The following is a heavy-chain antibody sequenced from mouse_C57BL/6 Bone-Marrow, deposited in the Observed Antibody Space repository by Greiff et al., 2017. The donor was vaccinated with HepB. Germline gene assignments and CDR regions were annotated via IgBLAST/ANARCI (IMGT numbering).Heavy chain of an antibody. CDR2: IRNKANGYTT. CDR3: ARGAPRAYFDV. CDR1: GFTFTDYY. J-gene: IGHJ1*03. V-gene: IGHV7-3*01. Sequence: EVKLEESGGGLVQPGGSLSLSCAASGFTFTDYYMSWVRQPPGKALEWFGFIRNKANGYTTEYSASVKGRFTISRDNSQSILYLQMNALRAEDSATYYCARGAPRAYFDVWGTGTTVTVSS. D-gene: IGHD2-10*02.